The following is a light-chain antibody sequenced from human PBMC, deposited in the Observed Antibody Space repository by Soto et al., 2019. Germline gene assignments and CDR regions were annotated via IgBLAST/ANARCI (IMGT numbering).Light chain of an antibody. CDR3: QQGNSFPFT. CDR1: QGISNW. J-gene: IGKJ3*01. Sequence: GGRVSITCRASQGISNWLAWYQQKPRRAPKLLIYAASSLQSGVSSRFSGSGSGTDFTLTISSLQPEDFATYSCQQGNSFPFTLGPGTKVDIK. V-gene: IGKV1D-12*01. CDR2: AAS.